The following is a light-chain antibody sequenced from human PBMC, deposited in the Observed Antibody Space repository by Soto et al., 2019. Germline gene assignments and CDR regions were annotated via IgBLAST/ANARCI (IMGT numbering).Light chain of an antibody. CDR1: QSVSSY. CDR2: DAS. J-gene: IGKJ5*01. Sequence: EIVLTQSPATLSLSPGERATLSCRASQSVSSYLAWYQQKPGQAPSLLIYDASNRATGIPARFSGSGSGTDITLTISSLEPEDFAIYYCQHRSNWPITFGQGTRLEIQ. V-gene: IGKV3-11*01. CDR3: QHRSNWPIT.